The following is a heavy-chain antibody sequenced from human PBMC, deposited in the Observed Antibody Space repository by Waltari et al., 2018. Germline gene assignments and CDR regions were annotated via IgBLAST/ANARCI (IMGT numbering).Heavy chain of an antibody. Sequence: QVQLVQSGAEVKKPGASVKVSCKPSGYPFTSYYMHWVRQAPGQGLEWMGWINTRNGGTNYAQKYQGRVTMTRDTSISTAYMELSRLISNDTAVYYCARNYQSGSYSDYWGQGTPVTVSS. CDR2: INTRNGGT. D-gene: IGHD1-26*01. CDR3: ARNYQSGSYSDY. V-gene: IGHV1-2*02. CDR1: GYPFTSYY. J-gene: IGHJ4*02.